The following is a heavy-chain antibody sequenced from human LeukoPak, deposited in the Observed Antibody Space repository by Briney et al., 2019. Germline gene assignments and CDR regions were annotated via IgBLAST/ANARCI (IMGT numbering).Heavy chain of an antibody. V-gene: IGHV1-24*01. D-gene: IGHD2-2*01. CDR2: FDPEDGET. Sequence: EASVKVSCKVSGYTLTELSMHWVRQAPGKGLEWMGGFDPEDGETIYAQRFQGRVTMTEDTSTDTAYMELSSLRSEDTAVYYCATDHVSGSSTSSDGYWFDPWGQGTLVTVSS. CDR3: ATDHVSGSSTSSDGYWFDP. CDR1: GYTLTELS. J-gene: IGHJ5*02.